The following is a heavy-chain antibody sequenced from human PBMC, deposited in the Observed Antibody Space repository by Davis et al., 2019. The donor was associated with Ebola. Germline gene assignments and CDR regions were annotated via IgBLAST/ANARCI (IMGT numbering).Heavy chain of an antibody. V-gene: IGHV3-7*03. CDR2: IKQDGSEK. D-gene: IGHD5-24*01. Sequence: GESLKISCAASGFTFSSYWMSWVRQAPGKGLEWVANIKQDGSEKYYVDSVKGRFTISRDNAKNSLYLQMNTLRPEDTALFYCAKGRVEMATATVDAFNIWGQGTMVTVSS. CDR3: AKGRVEMATATVDAFNI. J-gene: IGHJ3*02. CDR1: GFTFSSYW.